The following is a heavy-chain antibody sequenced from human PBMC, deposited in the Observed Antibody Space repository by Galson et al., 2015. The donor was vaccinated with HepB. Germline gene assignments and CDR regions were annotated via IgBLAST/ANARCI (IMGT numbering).Heavy chain of an antibody. J-gene: IGHJ4*02. V-gene: IGHV3-30*18. CDR3: AKDAGITMIGSIDY. CDR1: GFTFSSYG. Sequence: SLRLSCAASGFTFSSYGMHWVRQAPGKGLEWVAVISYDGSSKYYADSVKGRFTISRDNSKNTLYLQMNSLRAEDTAVYYCAKDAGITMIGSIDYWGQGTLVTVSS. CDR2: ISYDGSSK. D-gene: IGHD3-22*01.